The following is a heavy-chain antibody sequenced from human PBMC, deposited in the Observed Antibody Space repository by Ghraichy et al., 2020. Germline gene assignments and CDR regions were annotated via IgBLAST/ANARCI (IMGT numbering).Heavy chain of an antibody. Sequence: GGSLRLSCAASGFTFSNAWMSWVRQAPGKGLEWVGRIKSKTDGGTTDYAAPVKGRFTISRDDSKNTLYLQMNSLKTEDTAVYYCTTKQWLVKFGVEYYFDYWGQGTLVTVSS. CDR3: TTKQWLVKFGVEYYFDY. D-gene: IGHD6-19*01. J-gene: IGHJ4*02. CDR1: GFTFSNAW. CDR2: IKSKTDGGTT. V-gene: IGHV3-15*01.